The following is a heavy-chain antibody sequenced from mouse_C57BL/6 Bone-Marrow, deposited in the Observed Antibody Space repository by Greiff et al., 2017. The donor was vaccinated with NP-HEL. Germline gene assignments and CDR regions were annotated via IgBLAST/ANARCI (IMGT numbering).Heavy chain of an antibody. Sequence: EVQVEESGGGLVKPGGSLKLSCAASGFTFSDYGMHWVRQAPEKGLEWVAYISSGSSTIYYADTVKGRFTIARDNATNTLSLQMTSLRSEDTAMYYCARPLDCSSFFDDWGQGTTLTVSS. D-gene: IGHD1-1*01. V-gene: IGHV5-17*01. J-gene: IGHJ2*01. CDR2: ISSGSSTI. CDR1: GFTFSDYG. CDR3: ARPLDCSSFFDD.